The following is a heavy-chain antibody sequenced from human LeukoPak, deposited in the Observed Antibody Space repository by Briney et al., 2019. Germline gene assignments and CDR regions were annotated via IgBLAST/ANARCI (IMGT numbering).Heavy chain of an antibody. CDR2: IKQDGSEK. CDR3: AKDQGYSYGYADY. J-gene: IGHJ4*02. CDR1: GFTFSSYW. D-gene: IGHD5-18*01. Sequence: GGSLRLSCAASGFTFSSYWMSWVRQAPGKGLEWVANIKQDGSEKYYVDSVKGRFTISRDNAKNSLYLQMNSLRAEDTAVYYCAKDQGYSYGYADYWGQGTLVTVSS. V-gene: IGHV3-7*01.